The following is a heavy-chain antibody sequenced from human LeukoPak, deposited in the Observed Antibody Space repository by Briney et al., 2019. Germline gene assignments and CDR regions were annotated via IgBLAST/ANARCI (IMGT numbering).Heavy chain of an antibody. CDR2: ISGSGSGGST. CDR1: GFTFSSSA. D-gene: IGHD3-22*01. Sequence: PGWSLRLSCAASGFTFSSSAMSWVRQAPGKGLEWVSSISGSGSGGSTYYADSVKGRFTISRDNSKNTLYLQMNSLRAEDTAVYYCAKDGGGYYPSYYYYMDVWGKGSTVTISS. CDR3: AKDGGGYYPSYYYYMDV. V-gene: IGHV3-23*01. J-gene: IGHJ6*03.